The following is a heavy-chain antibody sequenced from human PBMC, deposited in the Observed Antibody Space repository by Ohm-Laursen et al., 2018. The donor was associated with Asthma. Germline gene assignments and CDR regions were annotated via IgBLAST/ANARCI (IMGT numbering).Heavy chain of an antibody. Sequence: SLRFSCTASGFTFSSYGMHWVRQAPGKGLEWVAVISYDGSNKYYADSVKGRFTISRDNSKNTLYLQMNSLRAEDTAVYYCAKDRYCSGEIPCYFDYWGQGTLVTVSS. D-gene: IGHD2-15*01. J-gene: IGHJ4*02. CDR3: AKDRYCSGEIPCYFDY. CDR1: GFTFSSYG. V-gene: IGHV3-30*18. CDR2: ISYDGSNK.